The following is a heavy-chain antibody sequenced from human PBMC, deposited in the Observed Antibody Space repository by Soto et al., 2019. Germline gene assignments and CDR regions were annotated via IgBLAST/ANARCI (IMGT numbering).Heavy chain of an antibody. D-gene: IGHD3-3*01. V-gene: IGHV1-8*01. CDR1: GYTFTSYD. CDR2: MNPNSGNT. CDR3: ARAGGYDFWSGYYGLDV. J-gene: IGHJ6*02. Sequence: QVQLVQSGAEVKKPGASVKVSCKASGYTFTSYDINWVRQATGQGLEWMGWMNPNSGNTGYAQKFQGRVTMTRNTSISTAYMELSSLRSEETAVYYCARAGGYDFWSGYYGLDVWGQGTTVTVSS.